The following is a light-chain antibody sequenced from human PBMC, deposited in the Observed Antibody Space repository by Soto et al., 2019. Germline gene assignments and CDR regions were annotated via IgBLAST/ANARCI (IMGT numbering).Light chain of an antibody. CDR1: QSISGY. CDR3: LQTYSTPGN. J-gene: IGKJ2*02. V-gene: IGKV1-39*01. CDR2: TAF. Sequence: DIQLTKSPSSLSASVGDRVTITCRASQSISGYLNWYQQKPGRAPNLLIYTAFSLQSGVPSRFSGSASGTDFTLTISSLQPEDFATYYCLQTYSTPGNFGQGTKVDIK.